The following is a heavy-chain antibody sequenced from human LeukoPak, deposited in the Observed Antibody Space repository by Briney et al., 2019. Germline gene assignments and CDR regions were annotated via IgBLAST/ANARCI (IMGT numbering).Heavy chain of an antibody. Sequence: GWPLRLSCAASGITFSNYGMNWVRQAPGKGQEWVSYFSDSSSAIYYADSVKGRFTISRDNAQNSLYLQMNSLRAEDTAVYYCARRHGSGWFYFDYWGQGTLVTVSS. J-gene: IGHJ4*02. CDR3: ARRHGSGWFYFDY. CDR2: FSDSSSAI. D-gene: IGHD6-19*01. V-gene: IGHV3-48*01. CDR1: GITFSNYG.